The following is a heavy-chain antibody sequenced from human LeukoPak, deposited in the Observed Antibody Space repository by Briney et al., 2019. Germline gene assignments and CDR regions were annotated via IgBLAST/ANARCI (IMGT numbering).Heavy chain of an antibody. D-gene: IGHD5-18*01. CDR2: IYYSGST. Sequence: PSETLSLTCAVSGASISSSSYYWGWIRQPPGKGLEWIGSIYYSGSTYYNPSLKSRVTISVDTSKNQFSLKLSSVTAADTAVYYCARDRGDTAMVNTLDYWGQGTLVTVSS. CDR1: GASISSSSYY. J-gene: IGHJ4*02. V-gene: IGHV4-39*07. CDR3: ARDRGDTAMVNTLDY.